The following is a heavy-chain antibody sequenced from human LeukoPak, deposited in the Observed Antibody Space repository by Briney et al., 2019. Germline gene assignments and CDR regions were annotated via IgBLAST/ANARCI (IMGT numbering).Heavy chain of an antibody. D-gene: IGHD5-18*01. CDR1: GYTFTGYY. V-gene: IGHV1-2*02. Sequence: ASVKVSCKASGYTFTGYYMHWVRQAPGQGLEWMGWINPNSGGTNYAQKFQGRVTMTRDTSISTAYMELSRLRSDDTAVYYCARGTPRIQLWSGVDYWGQGTLVTVSS. CDR2: INPNSGGT. CDR3: ARGTPRIQLWSGVDY. J-gene: IGHJ4*02.